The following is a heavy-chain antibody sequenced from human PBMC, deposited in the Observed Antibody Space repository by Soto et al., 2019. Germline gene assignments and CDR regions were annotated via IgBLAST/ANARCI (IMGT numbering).Heavy chain of an antibody. J-gene: IGHJ6*02. CDR3: ARDRRRITIFGVVTPRYYYYYGMDV. CDR1: GFTFSSYA. D-gene: IGHD3-3*01. V-gene: IGHV3-30-3*01. CDR2: ISYDGSNK. Sequence: SCAASGFTFSSYAMHWVRQAPGKGLEWVAVISYDGSNKYYADSVKGRFTISRDNSKNTLYLQMNSLRAEDTAVYYCARDRRRITIFGVVTPRYYYYYGMDVWGQGTAVTVSS.